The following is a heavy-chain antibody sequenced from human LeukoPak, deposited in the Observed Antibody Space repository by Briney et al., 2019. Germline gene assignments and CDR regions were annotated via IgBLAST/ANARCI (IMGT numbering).Heavy chain of an antibody. CDR2: ISYDGSNK. CDR3: AGRGYCSGGSCYYTGFDP. Sequence: QPGGSLRLSCAASGFTFSSYAMHWVRQAPGKGLEWVAVISYDGSNKYYADSVKGRFTISRDNSKNTLYLQMNSLRAEDTAVYYCAGRGYCSGGSCYYTGFDPWGQGTLVTVSS. J-gene: IGHJ5*02. D-gene: IGHD2-15*01. CDR1: GFTFSSYA. V-gene: IGHV3-30*04.